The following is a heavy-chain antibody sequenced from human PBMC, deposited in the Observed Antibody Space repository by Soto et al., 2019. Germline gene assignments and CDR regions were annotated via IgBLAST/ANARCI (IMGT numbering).Heavy chain of an antibody. J-gene: IGHJ4*02. Sequence: SETLSLTCTVSGGSFKSGSYSWSWIRQPPGKGLEWIGYVYHTGRTSYNPSLKSRVSISMDTSKNQFSLNLDSVSAADTAVYFCARDFAYFDSWAQGTLVTVSS. CDR3: ARDFAYFDS. CDR1: GGSFKSGSYS. D-gene: IGHD3-3*01. CDR2: VYHTGRT. V-gene: IGHV4-61*01.